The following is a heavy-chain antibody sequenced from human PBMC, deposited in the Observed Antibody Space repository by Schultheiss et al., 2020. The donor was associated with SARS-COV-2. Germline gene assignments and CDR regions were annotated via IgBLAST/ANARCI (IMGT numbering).Heavy chain of an antibody. J-gene: IGHJ2*01. CDR3: ASRYCSSTSCSNYWYFDL. V-gene: IGHV3-11*01. D-gene: IGHD2-2*01. Sequence: GGSLRLSCAASGFTFSDYYMSWIRQAPGKGLEWVSYISSSGSTIYYADSVKGRFTISRDNSKNTLYLQMNSLRAEDTAVYYCASRYCSSTSCSNYWYFDLWGRGTLVTVSS. CDR2: ISSSGSTI. CDR1: GFTFSDYY.